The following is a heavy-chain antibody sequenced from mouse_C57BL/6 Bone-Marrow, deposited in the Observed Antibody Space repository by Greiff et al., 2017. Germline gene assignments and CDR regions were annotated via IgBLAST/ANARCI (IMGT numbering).Heavy chain of an antibody. CDR2: IYPGDGDT. CDR3: ARSGGYYVWCTD. V-gene: IGHV1-80*01. CDR1: GYAFSSYW. J-gene: IGHJ3*01. Sequence: QVQLQQSGAELVKPGASVKISCKASGYAFSSYWMNWVKQRPGKGLAWIGQIYPGDGDTNSNGKFKGKATLTADKSSSTAYMQLSRLTSEGSAVYFWARSGGYYVWCTDWVQGGLVTVSA. D-gene: IGHD2-3*01.